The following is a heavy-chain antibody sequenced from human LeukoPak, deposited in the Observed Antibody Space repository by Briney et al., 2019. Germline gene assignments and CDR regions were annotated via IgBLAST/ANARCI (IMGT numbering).Heavy chain of an antibody. J-gene: IGHJ5*02. V-gene: IGHV1-46*01. D-gene: IGHD6-19*01. CDR1: GYTFTSYY. CDR2: INPSGGST. Sequence: ASVKVSCKASGYTFTSYYMHWVRQAPGQGLEWMGIINPSGGSTSYAQKFQGRVTIITDESTSTAYMELSSLRSEDTAVYYCARDPEQYSSGFNWFDPWGQGTLVTVSS. CDR3: ARDPEQYSSGFNWFDP.